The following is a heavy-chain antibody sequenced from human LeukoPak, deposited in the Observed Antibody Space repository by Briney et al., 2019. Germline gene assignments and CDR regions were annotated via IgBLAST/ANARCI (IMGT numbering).Heavy chain of an antibody. D-gene: IGHD1-7*01. CDR2: ISSSSSYI. CDR1: GFTFSSYS. Sequence: GGSLRLSRAASGFTFSSYSMNWVRQAPGKGLEWVSSISSSSSYIYYADSVKGRFTISRDNAKKSLYLQMNSLRAEDTAVYYCARGSYNWNYDYWGQGTLVTVSS. CDR3: ARGSYNWNYDY. J-gene: IGHJ4*02. V-gene: IGHV3-21*04.